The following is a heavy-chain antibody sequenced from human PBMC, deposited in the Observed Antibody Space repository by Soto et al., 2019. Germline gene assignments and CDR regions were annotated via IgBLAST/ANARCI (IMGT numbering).Heavy chain of an antibody. Sequence: QLQLQESGPGLVKPSETLSLTCTGSGGSISSRSFYWGWIRQPPGMGLEWIGSIYYSGSPDYAPSLRSRLSISVDTSKNQFSLRLSSVTAADAAVYYCASRSSYCRHTNCYEAYFDYWGQGLLVTVSS. D-gene: IGHD2-2*01. J-gene: IGHJ4*02. CDR2: IYYSGSP. CDR1: GGSISSRSFY. CDR3: ASRSSYCRHTNCYEAYFDY. V-gene: IGHV4-39*01.